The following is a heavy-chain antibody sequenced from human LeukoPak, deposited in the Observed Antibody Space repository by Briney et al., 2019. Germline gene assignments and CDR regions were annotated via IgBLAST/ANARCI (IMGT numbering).Heavy chain of an antibody. Sequence: GGSLRLSCAASGFTFSSYAMSWVRQAPGKGLEWVSAISGSGGSTHYADSVKGRFTISRDNSKNTLYLQMNSLRAEDTAVYYCAKTGSSSWGYFDYWGQGTLVTVSS. J-gene: IGHJ4*02. CDR3: AKTGSSSWGYFDY. D-gene: IGHD6-13*01. CDR2: ISGSGGST. V-gene: IGHV3-23*01. CDR1: GFTFSSYA.